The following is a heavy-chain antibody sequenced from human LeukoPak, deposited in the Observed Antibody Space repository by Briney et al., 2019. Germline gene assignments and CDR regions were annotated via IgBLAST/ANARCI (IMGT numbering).Heavy chain of an antibody. V-gene: IGHV5-51*01. CDR2: IYPGDSDT. CDR3: ARRVEVPDYFDS. Sequence: GESLKISCKGSGYNFSTYWIAWVRQVPGKGLEGMGIIYPGDSDTRYSPSFQGQVTISADKSISTAYLQWSSLKASDTAMYYCARRVEVPDYFDSWGQGTLVTVSS. CDR1: GYNFSTYW. J-gene: IGHJ4*02. D-gene: IGHD2-2*01.